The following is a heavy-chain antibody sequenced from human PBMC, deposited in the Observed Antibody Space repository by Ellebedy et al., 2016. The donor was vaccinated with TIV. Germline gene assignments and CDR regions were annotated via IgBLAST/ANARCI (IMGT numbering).Heavy chain of an antibody. CDR1: GYTFSNYG. V-gene: IGHV1-18*01. CDR3: ARYDFWTASDV. D-gene: IGHD3-3*01. CDR2: ISPYNGDT. J-gene: IGHJ6*04. Sequence: ASVKVSCXASGYTFSNYGISWVRQAPGHGLEWMGWISPYNGDTNYAQKFRDRGTMTTDASTSTAYMELRSLRSDDTAVYYCARYDFWTASDVWGKGTTVTVSS.